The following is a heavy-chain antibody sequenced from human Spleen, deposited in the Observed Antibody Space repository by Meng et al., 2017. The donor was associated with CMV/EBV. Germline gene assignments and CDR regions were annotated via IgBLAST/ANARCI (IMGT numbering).Heavy chain of an antibody. D-gene: IGHD4-11*01. V-gene: IGHV3-23*03. Sequence: GESLKISCAASGFTFSSYAMTWVRQAPGKGLKWVSLIYSGGSTTYYADSVKGRFTISRDNSKNTLYLQMNSLRAEDTAIYYCAKANNYAFDPWGQGTLVTVSS. CDR1: GFTFSSYA. CDR2: IYSGGSTT. J-gene: IGHJ5*02. CDR3: AKANNYAFDP.